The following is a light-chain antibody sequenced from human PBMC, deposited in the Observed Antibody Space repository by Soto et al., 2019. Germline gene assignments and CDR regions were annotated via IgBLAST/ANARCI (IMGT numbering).Light chain of an antibody. J-gene: IGKJ1*01. Sequence: EIVLTQSPATLSLSPGEKATLSYRASQSVSSYLAWYQQKPSQAPRLLIYDASNRATGIPARFSGSGSGTDFTLTISSLEPADFAVYYCQQRVSFGQGTKVDIK. CDR2: DAS. V-gene: IGKV3-11*01. CDR1: QSVSSY. CDR3: QQRVS.